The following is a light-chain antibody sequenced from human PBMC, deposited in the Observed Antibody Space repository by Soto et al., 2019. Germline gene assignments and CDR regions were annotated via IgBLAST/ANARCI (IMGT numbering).Light chain of an antibody. Sequence: QSALTQPASVSGSPGQSITISCTRTSSDVGGYNYVSWYQQHPGKAPKLMIYDVSNRPSGVSNRFSGSKSGNTASLTISGLQAEDEADYYCSSYTSSSTVVFGGGTKGTVL. J-gene: IGLJ2*01. V-gene: IGLV2-14*01. CDR3: SSYTSSSTVV. CDR1: SSDVGGYNY. CDR2: DVS.